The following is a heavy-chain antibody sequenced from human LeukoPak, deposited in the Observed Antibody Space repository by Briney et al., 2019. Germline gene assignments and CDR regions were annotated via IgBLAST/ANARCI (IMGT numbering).Heavy chain of an antibody. CDR1: GYTFINYA. V-gene: IGHV1-3*01. J-gene: IGHJ4*02. Sequence: GASVTVSCKASGYTFINYAINWGRQAPGQRPEWIGWINAVNGNTKYSQKFQGRVTITRDASASTAYMELSSLRSEDTAVYYCARVSDDSGWNFDYWGQGTLVTVSS. CDR2: INAVNGNT. CDR3: ARVSDDSGWNFDY. D-gene: IGHD6-19*01.